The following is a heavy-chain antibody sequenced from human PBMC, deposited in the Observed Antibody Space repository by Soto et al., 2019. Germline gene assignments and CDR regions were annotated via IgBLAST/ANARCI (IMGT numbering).Heavy chain of an antibody. Sequence: GGSLRLSCAASGFTFSSYAMSWVRQAPGKGLEWVSAISGSGGSTYYADSVKGRFTISRDNSKNTLYLQMNSLRAEDTAVYYCAREVEEIPAYYMDVWGKGTTVTVSS. D-gene: IGHD2-15*01. CDR3: AREVEEIPAYYMDV. J-gene: IGHJ6*03. CDR2: ISGSGGST. CDR1: GFTFSSYA. V-gene: IGHV3-23*01.